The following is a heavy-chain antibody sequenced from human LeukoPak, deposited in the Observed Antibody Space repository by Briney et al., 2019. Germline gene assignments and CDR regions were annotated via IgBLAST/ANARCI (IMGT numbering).Heavy chain of an antibody. CDR2: IYTSGST. Sequence: SETLSLTCLASGGSISSNYWTWIRQPAGKGLEWIGRIYTSGSTNYNPSLKSRVTISVDKSKNQFSLKLSSVTAADTAVYYCARTPIAVAGTDVNDAFDIWGQGTMVTVSS. CDR1: GGSISSNY. J-gene: IGHJ3*02. D-gene: IGHD6-19*01. CDR3: ARTPIAVAGTDVNDAFDI. V-gene: IGHV4-4*07.